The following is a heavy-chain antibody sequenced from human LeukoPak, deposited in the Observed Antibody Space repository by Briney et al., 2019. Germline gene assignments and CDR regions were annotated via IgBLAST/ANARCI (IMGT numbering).Heavy chain of an antibody. CDR2: ISSDGTGT. Sequence: GGSVRLSCAASGFTFSSYWMHWVRQAPGKGLVWVSGISSDGTGTTYTDSVKGQFTISRDNTKNTLYLQLNSLRAEDTAVYYCARDVGKKPDYWGQGTLVTVSS. CDR1: GFTFSSYW. J-gene: IGHJ4*02. CDR3: ARDVGKKPDY. V-gene: IGHV3-74*01. D-gene: IGHD1-1*01.